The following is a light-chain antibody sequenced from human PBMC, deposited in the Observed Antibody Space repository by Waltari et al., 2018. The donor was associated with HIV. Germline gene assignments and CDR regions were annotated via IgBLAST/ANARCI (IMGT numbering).Light chain of an antibody. Sequence: IVLVQSPATPSLSPGERATLFCRASQGISDYLAWYQQKAGQPPRLLIFDTSNRATGVPARFSGSGSGTDFTLTISSLEPGDSAVYYCQQRQNQYTFGQGTTLEIK. CDR3: QQRQNQYT. J-gene: IGKJ2*01. V-gene: IGKV3D-11*01. CDR1: QGISDY. CDR2: DTS.